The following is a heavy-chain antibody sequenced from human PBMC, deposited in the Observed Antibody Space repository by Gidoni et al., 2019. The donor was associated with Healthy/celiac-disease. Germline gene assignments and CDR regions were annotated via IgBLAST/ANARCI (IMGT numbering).Heavy chain of an antibody. D-gene: IGHD4-17*01. CDR2: IYPGDSDT. CDR1: GYSFTSYW. V-gene: IGHV5-51*01. CDR3: ARHLGPYGGNSGGFDP. J-gene: IGHJ5*02. Sequence: EVQLVQSGAAVKKPGASLKISCKGSGYSFTSYWIGWVRQMPGKGLEWMGIIYPGDSDTRYSPSFQGQVTISADKSISTAYLQWSSLKASDTAMYYCARHLGPYGGNSGGFDPWGQGTLVTVSS.